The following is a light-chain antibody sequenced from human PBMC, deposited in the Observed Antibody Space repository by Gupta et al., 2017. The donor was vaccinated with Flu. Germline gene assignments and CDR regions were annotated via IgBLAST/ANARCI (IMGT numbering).Light chain of an antibody. V-gene: IGLV1-40*01. Sequence: QSVLTQPPSVSGAPGQRVTISCPGGSSNIGAGYDVHWYRQLPGTAPKLLIHAHSNRPSGVPDRFSGSKSATSASLAITGLQAEDEADYYCQSYDTGLRAVVFGGGTKLTVL. CDR3: QSYDTGLRAVV. CDR1: SSNIGAGYD. CDR2: AHS. J-gene: IGLJ2*01.